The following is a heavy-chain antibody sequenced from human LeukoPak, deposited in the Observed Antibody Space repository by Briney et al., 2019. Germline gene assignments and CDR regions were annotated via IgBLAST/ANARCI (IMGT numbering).Heavy chain of an antibody. J-gene: IGHJ4*02. V-gene: IGHV4-39*01. CDR1: GGSISSSSYY. CDR3: ARQNYDFWSGPPAYFDY. Sequence: SETLSLTCTVSGGSISSSSYYWGWIRQPPGKGLEWIGSIYYSGSTYYNPSLKSRVTISVDTSKNQFSLKLSSVTAADTAVYYCARQNYDFWSGPPAYFDYWGQGTLVTVSS. CDR2: IYYSGST. D-gene: IGHD3-3*01.